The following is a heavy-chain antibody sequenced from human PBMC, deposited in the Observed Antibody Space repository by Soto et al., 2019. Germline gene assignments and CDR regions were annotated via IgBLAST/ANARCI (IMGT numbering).Heavy chain of an antibody. CDR1: GYTFTTYG. Sequence: ASVKVSCKASGYTFTTYGISWVRQAPGQGLEWMGWINVYNGNTKYAQKLQGRVTMTSDTSTSTAYMELRSLISDDTAVYYCARGVGSGIYYNQYNWFDPWGQGTLVTVSS. D-gene: IGHD3-10*01. CDR3: ARGVGSGIYYNQYNWFDP. J-gene: IGHJ5*02. CDR2: INVYNGNT. V-gene: IGHV1-18*01.